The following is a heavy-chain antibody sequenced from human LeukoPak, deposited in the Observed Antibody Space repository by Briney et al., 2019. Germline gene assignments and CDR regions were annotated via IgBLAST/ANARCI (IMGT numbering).Heavy chain of an antibody. CDR3: ARDSHYYDFWSGFEYYFDY. Sequence: ASVKVSCKASGYTFTGYYMHWVRQAPGQGLEWMGWINPNSGGTNYAQKFQGRVTMTRDTSISTAYMELSRLRSDDTAVYYCARDSHYYDFWSGFEYYFDYWGQGTLVTVSS. CDR1: GYTFTGYY. D-gene: IGHD3-3*01. V-gene: IGHV1-2*02. CDR2: INPNSGGT. J-gene: IGHJ4*02.